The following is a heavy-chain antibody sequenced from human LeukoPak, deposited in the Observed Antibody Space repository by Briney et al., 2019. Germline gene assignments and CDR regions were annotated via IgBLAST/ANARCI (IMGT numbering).Heavy chain of an antibody. Sequence: GGSLRLSCAASGFTFSSYAMSRVRQAPGKGLEWVSAISGSGGSTYYADSVKGRFTISRDNSKNTLYLQMNSLRAEDTAVYYCAKDLYGDKRYYFDYWGQGTLVTVSS. CDR3: AKDLYGDKRYYFDY. CDR2: ISGSGGST. D-gene: IGHD4-17*01. CDR1: GFTFSSYA. J-gene: IGHJ4*02. V-gene: IGHV3-23*01.